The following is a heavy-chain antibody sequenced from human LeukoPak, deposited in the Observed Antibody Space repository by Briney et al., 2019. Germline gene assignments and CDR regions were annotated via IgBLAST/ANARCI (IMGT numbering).Heavy chain of an antibody. J-gene: IGHJ4*02. V-gene: IGHV2-5*02. CDR3: ALLLGYCSGGSCYSTQDFDY. CDR1: GFSLSTSGVG. CDR2: LYWDDDK. Sequence: SGPTPVKPTQTLTLTCTFSGFSLSTSGVGVGWIRQPPGKALEWLALLYWDDDKRYSPSLKSRLTITKDTSKNQVVLTMTNMDPVDTATYYCALLLGYCSGGSCYSTQDFDYWGQGTLVTVSS. D-gene: IGHD2-15*01.